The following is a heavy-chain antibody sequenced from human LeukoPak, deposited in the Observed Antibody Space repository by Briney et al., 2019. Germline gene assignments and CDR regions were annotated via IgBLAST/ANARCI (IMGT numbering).Heavy chain of an antibody. Sequence: SETLSLTCTVSGGSISSSSYYWGWIRQPPGKGLEWIGSIYYSGSTYYNPSLKSRVTISVDTSKNQFSLKLSSVTAADTAVYYCARRVPRSKNVLRFLEWLPPDYWGQGTLVTVSS. V-gene: IGHV4-39*01. CDR1: GGSISSSSYY. D-gene: IGHD3-3*01. CDR2: IYYSGST. CDR3: ARRVPRSKNVLRFLEWLPPDY. J-gene: IGHJ4*02.